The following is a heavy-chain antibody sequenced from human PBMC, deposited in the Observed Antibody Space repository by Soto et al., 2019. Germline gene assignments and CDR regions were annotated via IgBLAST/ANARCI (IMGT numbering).Heavy chain of an antibody. D-gene: IGHD2-2*01. V-gene: IGHV3-48*01. J-gene: IGHJ6*02. CDR2: ISSSSSTI. CDR1: GFTFSSYS. Sequence: EVQLVESGGGLVQPGGSLRLSCAASGFTFSSYSMNWVRQAPGKGLEWVSYISSSSSTIYYADSVKGRFTISRDNAKNSLYLHINSLRAGDTAVYYCARLADIVVVRGGSYRTAERTYYCYGLDVWGQGTTVTVSS. CDR3: ARLADIVVVRGGSYRTAERTYYCYGLDV.